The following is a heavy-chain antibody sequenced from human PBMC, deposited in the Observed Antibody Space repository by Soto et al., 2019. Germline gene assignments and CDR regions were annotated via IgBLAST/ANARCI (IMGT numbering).Heavy chain of an antibody. J-gene: IGHJ4*02. CDR1: GYTFTSYD. V-gene: IGHV1-8*01. CDR3: ARGLWGSGWYSDFDY. Sequence: ASVKVSCRASGYTFTSYDINWVRQATGQGLEWMGWMNPNSGNTGYAQKFQGRVTMTRNTSISTAYMELSSLRSEDTAVYYCARGLWGSGWYSDFDYWGQGTLVTVSS. CDR2: MNPNSGNT. D-gene: IGHD6-19*01.